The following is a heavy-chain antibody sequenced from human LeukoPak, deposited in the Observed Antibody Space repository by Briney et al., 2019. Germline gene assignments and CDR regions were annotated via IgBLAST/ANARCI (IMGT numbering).Heavy chain of an antibody. CDR1: GFTFSSYW. V-gene: IGHV3-7*01. D-gene: IGHD4-23*01. CDR2: IKQDGSEK. CDR3: TRLRGGNHFDY. Sequence: GGSLRLSCAASGFTFSSYWMSWVRQAPGKGLEWVANIKQDGSEKYYVDPVKGRFTISRDNAKNSLYLQMNSLRAEDTAVYYCTRLRGGNHFDYWGQGTLVTVSS. J-gene: IGHJ4*02.